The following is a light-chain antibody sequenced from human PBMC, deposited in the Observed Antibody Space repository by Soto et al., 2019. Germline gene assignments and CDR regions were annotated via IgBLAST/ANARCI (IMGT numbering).Light chain of an antibody. V-gene: IGLV1-44*01. CDR3: AAWDDSLNGCV. J-gene: IGLJ1*01. CDR2: SDN. CDR1: SSNIGTYR. Sequence: LTQPPSASGTPGQRVTISCSGSSSNIGTYRVSWYQHFPGTAPRLLIYSDNQRPSGVPDRFSASKSGASASLAISGLQSEDEAYFYCAAWDDSLNGCVFGTGTKVTVL.